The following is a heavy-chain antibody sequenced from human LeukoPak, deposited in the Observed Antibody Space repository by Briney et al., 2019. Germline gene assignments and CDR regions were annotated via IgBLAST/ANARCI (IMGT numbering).Heavy chain of an antibody. CDR1: GFTFSSYW. D-gene: IGHD1-26*01. V-gene: IGHV3-74*01. CDR2: INSDGSST. CDR3: ARDQNPWGTSGSYDAFDI. Sequence: PGGSLRLSCAASGFTFSSYWMHWVRQAPGKGLVWVSRINSDGSSTSYADSVKGRFTISRDNAKNTLYLQMNSLRAEDTAVYYCARDQNPWGTSGSYDAFDIWGQGTMVTVSS. J-gene: IGHJ3*02.